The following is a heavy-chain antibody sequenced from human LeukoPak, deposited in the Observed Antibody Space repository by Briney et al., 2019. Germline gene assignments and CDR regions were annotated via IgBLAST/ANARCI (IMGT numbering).Heavy chain of an antibody. CDR3: ATAEITMVRGAKYYFDY. CDR1: GYTLTELS. Sequence: ASVKVSCKVSGYTLTELSMHWVRQAPGKGLEWMGGFDPEDGETIYAQKFQGRVTMTEDTSTDTAYMELSSLRSEDTAVYYCATAEITMVRGAKYYFDYWGQGTLATVSS. V-gene: IGHV1-24*01. D-gene: IGHD3-10*01. CDR2: FDPEDGET. J-gene: IGHJ4*02.